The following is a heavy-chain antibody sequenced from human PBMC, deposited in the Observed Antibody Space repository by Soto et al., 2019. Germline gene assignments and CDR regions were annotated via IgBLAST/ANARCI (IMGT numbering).Heavy chain of an antibody. V-gene: IGHV2-5*02. CDR1: GFSLSADGVG. Sequence: QITLKESGPTLVKPTQTLTLTCTFSGFSLSADGVGVGWIRQPPGKALEWLALIYWDDDKRYRPSLKSRLTTPKDPSKTQVVLTMTNMDPVDTATYYCAHAYGGTSWPNDAFDVWGQGTVVTVSS. J-gene: IGHJ3*01. D-gene: IGHD2-2*01. CDR2: IYWDDDK. CDR3: AHAYGGTSWPNDAFDV.